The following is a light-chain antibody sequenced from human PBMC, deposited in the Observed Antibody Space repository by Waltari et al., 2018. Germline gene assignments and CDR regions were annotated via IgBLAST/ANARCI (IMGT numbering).Light chain of an antibody. CDR1: SPRLYY. V-gene: IGLV3-19*01. Sequence: SSELSQDPAVSVALGQTVRITCQGDSPRLYYASRCGQKPGQSPVLLIYGKNNRPSGIPDRFSASSSGNTASLTISGARAEDEGDYYCNTREISGDVVFGGGTKLTVL. CDR3: NTREISGDVV. J-gene: IGLJ2*01. CDR2: GKN.